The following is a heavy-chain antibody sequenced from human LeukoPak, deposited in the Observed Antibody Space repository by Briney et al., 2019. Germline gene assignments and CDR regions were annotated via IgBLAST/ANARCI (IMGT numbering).Heavy chain of an antibody. D-gene: IGHD2-2*01. CDR3: TREDIVVVPAPGGYYYMDV. CDR2: IYHSGST. V-gene: IGHV4-38-2*02. Sequence: SSETLSLTCTVSGYSISSGYYWGWIRQPPGKGLEWIGSIYHSGSTYYNPSLKSRVTISVDTSKNQFSLKLSSVTAADTAVYYCTREDIVVVPAPGGYYYMDVWGKGTTVTVSS. J-gene: IGHJ6*03. CDR1: GYSISSGYY.